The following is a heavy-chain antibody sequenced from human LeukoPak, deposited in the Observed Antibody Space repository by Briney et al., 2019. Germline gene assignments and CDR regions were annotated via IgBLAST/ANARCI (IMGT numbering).Heavy chain of an antibody. CDR3: AREVGYCTNGVCQTPYFDY. D-gene: IGHD2-8*01. CDR1: GGSISSYY. Sequence: PSETLSLTCTVSGGSISSYYWSWIRQPPGKGLEWIGYIYYSGSTNYNPSLKSRVTISVDTSKNQFSLKLSSVTAADTAVYYCAREVGYCTNGVCQTPYFDYWGQGILVTVSS. CDR2: IYYSGST. V-gene: IGHV4-59*08. J-gene: IGHJ4*02.